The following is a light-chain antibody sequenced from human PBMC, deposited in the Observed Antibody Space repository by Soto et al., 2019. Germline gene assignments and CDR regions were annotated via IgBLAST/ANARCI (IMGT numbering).Light chain of an antibody. V-gene: IGKV3-20*01. J-gene: IGKJ5*01. CDR1: HNINEN. CDR3: QQYAKLPIT. CDR2: GAS. Sequence: EIVFTQSPGTLSLSPGERATLSCRASHNINENLAWYQQKPGQAPRLVIYGASIRPAGIPDRFSGSGSGTDFTLTINRLEPEDFAVYYCQQYAKLPITFGLGTRLEIK.